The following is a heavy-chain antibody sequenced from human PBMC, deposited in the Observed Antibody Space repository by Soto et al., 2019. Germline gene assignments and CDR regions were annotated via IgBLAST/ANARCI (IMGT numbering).Heavy chain of an antibody. CDR3: TTDLRLTAALPIDY. Sequence: EVQLVESGGGLVKPGGSLRLSCAASGFTFSNAWMSWVRQAPGKGLEWVGRIKSKTDGGTTDYAAPVKGRFTISRDDSKNTLYLQMNSLKTDDTAVYYCTTDLRLTAALPIDYWGQGTLVTVSS. CDR1: GFTFSNAW. CDR2: IKSKTDGGTT. D-gene: IGHD6-13*01. V-gene: IGHV3-15*01. J-gene: IGHJ4*02.